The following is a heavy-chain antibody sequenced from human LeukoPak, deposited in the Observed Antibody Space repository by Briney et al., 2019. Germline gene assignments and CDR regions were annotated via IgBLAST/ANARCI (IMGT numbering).Heavy chain of an antibody. CDR3: ARVNPLVGATLIDY. CDR1: GGSISSSSYY. Sequence: ASETLSLTCTVSGGSISSSSYYWGWIRQPPGKGLEWIGSIYYSGSTYYNPSLKSRVTISVDTSKNQFSLKLSSVTAADTAVYYCARVNPLVGATLIDYWGQGTLVTVSS. V-gene: IGHV4-39*07. J-gene: IGHJ4*02. CDR2: IYYSGST. D-gene: IGHD1-26*01.